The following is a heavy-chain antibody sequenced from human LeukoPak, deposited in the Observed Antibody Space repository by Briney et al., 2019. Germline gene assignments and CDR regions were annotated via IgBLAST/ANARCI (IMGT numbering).Heavy chain of an antibody. D-gene: IGHD6-13*01. V-gene: IGHV4-59*01. CDR1: GGSISSYY. J-gene: IGHJ6*02. Sequence: PSETLSLTCTVSGGSISSYYWSWIRQPPGKGLEWIGYIYYSGSTNYNPSLKSRVTISVDTSKNQFSLKLSSVTAADTAVYYCARESMDSNTWLYGMDVWGQGTTVTVSS. CDR2: IYYSGST. CDR3: ARESMDSNTWLYGMDV.